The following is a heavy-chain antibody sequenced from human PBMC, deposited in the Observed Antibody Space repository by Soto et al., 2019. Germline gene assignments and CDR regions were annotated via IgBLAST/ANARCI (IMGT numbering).Heavy chain of an antibody. V-gene: IGHV1-69*02. CDR1: GGTFSSYT. CDR3: ASGLRFLEPYFDY. D-gene: IGHD3-3*01. Sequence: SVKVSCKASGGTFSSYTISWVRQAPGQGLEWMGRIIPILGIANYAQKFQGRVTITRDTSASTAYMELSSLRSEDTAVYYCASGLRFLEPYFDYWGRGTLVTVSS. J-gene: IGHJ4*02. CDR2: IIPILGIA.